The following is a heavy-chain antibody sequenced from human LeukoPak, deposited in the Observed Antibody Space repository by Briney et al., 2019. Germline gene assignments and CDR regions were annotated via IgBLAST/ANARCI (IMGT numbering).Heavy chain of an antibody. Sequence: GRSLRLSCAASGFTFDDYAMHWVRQAPGKGLEWVSGISWNSGSIGYADSVKGRFTISRDNAKNSLYLQMNSLKTEDTALYYCSRRGDYDFDYWGQGTLVTVSS. CDR1: GFTFDDYA. CDR3: SRRGDYDFDY. J-gene: IGHJ4*02. V-gene: IGHV3-9*01. D-gene: IGHD4-17*01. CDR2: ISWNSGSI.